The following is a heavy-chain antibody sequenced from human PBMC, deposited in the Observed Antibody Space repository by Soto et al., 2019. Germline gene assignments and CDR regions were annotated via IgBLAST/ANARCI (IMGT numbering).Heavy chain of an antibody. V-gene: IGHV3-48*03. CDR2: ISRGVTTI. D-gene: IGHD4-17*01. J-gene: IGHJ4*02. Sequence: EAQLVESGGGLVQPGGSLRLSCAASGFTFRTYEMHWGRQAPGKGLEWISYISRGVTTIYYADSVKGRFTISRDSAKNSLYLQMNSLRAEDTAVYYCARGASGDYGYYFDYWGQGTLVTVSS. CDR3: ARGASGDYGYYFDY. CDR1: GFTFRTYE.